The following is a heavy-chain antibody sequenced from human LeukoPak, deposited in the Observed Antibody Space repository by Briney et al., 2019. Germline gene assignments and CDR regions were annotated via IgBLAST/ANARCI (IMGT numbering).Heavy chain of an antibody. V-gene: IGHV3-30*02. D-gene: IGHD1-26*01. Sequence: GGSLRLSCSASGFTFETYSMHWVRQAPGKGLEWVAFIRYDGSNKYYADSVKGRFTISRDNSKNTLYLQMNSLRAEDTAVYYCAKVKEMGATSFMAFDYWGQGTLVTVSS. CDR3: AKVKEMGATSFMAFDY. CDR2: IRYDGSNK. CDR1: GFTFETYS. J-gene: IGHJ4*02.